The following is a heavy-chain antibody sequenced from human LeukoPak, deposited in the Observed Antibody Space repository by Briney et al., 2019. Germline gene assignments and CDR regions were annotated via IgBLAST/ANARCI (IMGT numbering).Heavy chain of an antibody. CDR3: ARGGVQWELLTFWDY. CDR1: GGSISSYC. D-gene: IGHD1-26*01. Sequence: SETLSLTCPVSGGSISSYCWSWIRQPPGKGLEWIGYIYYSGSTNYNPSLKSRVTISVDTSKNQFSLKLSSVTAADTAEYYCARGGVQWELLTFWDYWGQGTLVTVSS. V-gene: IGHV4-59*01. CDR2: IYYSGST. J-gene: IGHJ4*02.